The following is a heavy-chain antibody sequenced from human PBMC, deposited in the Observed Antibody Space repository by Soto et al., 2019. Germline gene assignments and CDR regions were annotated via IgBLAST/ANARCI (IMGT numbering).Heavy chain of an antibody. CDR1: GGTFSSYA. Sequence: ASVKVSCKASGGTFSSYAISWVRQAPGQGLGWMGGIIPIFGTANYAQKFQGRVTITADESTSTAYMELSSLRSEDTAVYYCARSWDYGYGMDVWGQGTTVTVSS. J-gene: IGHJ6*02. CDR3: ARSWDYGYGMDV. CDR2: IIPIFGTA. V-gene: IGHV1-69*13.